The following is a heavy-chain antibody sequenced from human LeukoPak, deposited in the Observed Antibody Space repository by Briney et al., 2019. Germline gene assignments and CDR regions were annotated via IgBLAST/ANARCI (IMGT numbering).Heavy chain of an antibody. Sequence: GGSLRLSCAASGFTFSSYAMSWVRQAPGKGLEWVSAVSGSGGSTYYADSVKGRFTISRDNSKNTLYLQMNSLRAEDTAVYYCATKGLLGEVTAMLDDYWGQGTLVAVSS. CDR2: VSGSGGST. J-gene: IGHJ4*02. CDR1: GFTFSSYA. V-gene: IGHV3-23*01. D-gene: IGHD2-21*02. CDR3: ATKGLLGEVTAMLDDY.